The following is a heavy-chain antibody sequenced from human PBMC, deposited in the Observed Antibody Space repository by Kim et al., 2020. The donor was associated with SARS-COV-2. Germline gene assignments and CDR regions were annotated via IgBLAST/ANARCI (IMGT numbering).Heavy chain of an antibody. CDR3: ARDPYSSSYNYYGMDV. V-gene: IGHV3-48*03. J-gene: IGHJ6*02. D-gene: IGHD6-13*01. CDR1: GFTFSSYE. Sequence: GGSLRLSCAASGFTFSSYEMNWVRQAPGKGLEWVSYLSSSGSTIYYADSVKGRFTISRDNAKNSLYLQMNSLRAEDTAVYYCARDPYSSSYNYYGMDVWGQGTTVTVSS. CDR2: LSSSGSTI.